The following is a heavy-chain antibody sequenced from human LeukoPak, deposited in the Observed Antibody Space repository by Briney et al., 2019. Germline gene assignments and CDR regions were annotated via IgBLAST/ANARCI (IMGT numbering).Heavy chain of an antibody. CDR2: IYSGGST. D-gene: IGHD6-13*01. V-gene: IGHV3-66*01. CDR3: AREDSSSCYLSNYYGMDV. Sequence: QAGRSLRLACAPSAFTVSSNYTSWVRQAPGKGLEWVSVIYSGGSTYYADSVKGRFTISRDNSKNTLYLQMNSLRAEDTAVYYCAREDSSSCYLSNYYGMDVWGQGTTVTVSS. CDR1: AFTVSSNY. J-gene: IGHJ6*02.